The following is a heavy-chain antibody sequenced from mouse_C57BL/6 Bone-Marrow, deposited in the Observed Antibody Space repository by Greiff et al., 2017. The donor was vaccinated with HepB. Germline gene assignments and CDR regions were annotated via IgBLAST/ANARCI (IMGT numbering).Heavy chain of an antibody. CDR1: GFTFSDYG. D-gene: IGHD1-1*01. CDR2: ISNLAYSI. J-gene: IGHJ1*03. V-gene: IGHV5-15*01. CDR3: ARRGSNPWYFDV. Sequence: EVQGVESGGGLVQPGGSLKLSCAASGFTFSDYGMAWVRQAPRKGPEWVAFISNLAYSIYYADTVTGRFTISRENAKNTLYLEMSSLRSEDTAMYYCARRGSNPWYFDVWGTGTTVTVSS.